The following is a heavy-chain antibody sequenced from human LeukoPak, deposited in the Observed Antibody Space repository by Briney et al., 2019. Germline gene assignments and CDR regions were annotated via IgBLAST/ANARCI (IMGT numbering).Heavy chain of an antibody. J-gene: IGHJ5*02. CDR1: GYTFTTYE. V-gene: IGHV1-8*01. Sequence: GASVKVSCKTSGYTFTTYEINWVRQAAGQGLEWMGLMHPNSGSMDYAQKFQGRVTMTRDTPTNTAYMELSSLRSEDTAVYYCTRGPRNDPWGQGTLVIVSS. CDR3: TRGPRNDP. CDR2: MHPNSGSM.